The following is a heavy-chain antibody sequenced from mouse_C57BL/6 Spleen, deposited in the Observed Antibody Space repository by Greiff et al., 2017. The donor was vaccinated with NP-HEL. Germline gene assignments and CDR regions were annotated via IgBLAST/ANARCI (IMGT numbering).Heavy chain of an antibody. D-gene: IGHD2-3*01. CDR1: GYTFTDYE. CDR2: IDPETGGT. Sequence: QVQLQQSGAELVRPGASVTLSCNASGYTFTDYEMHWVKQTPVHGLEWIGAIDPETGGTAYNQKFKGKAILTADKSSSTAYMELRSLTSEDSAVYYCTTGDGYYLDYWGQGTTLTVSS. CDR3: TTGDGYYLDY. J-gene: IGHJ2*01. V-gene: IGHV1-15*01.